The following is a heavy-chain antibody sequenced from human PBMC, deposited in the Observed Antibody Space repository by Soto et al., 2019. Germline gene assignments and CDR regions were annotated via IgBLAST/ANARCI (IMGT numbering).Heavy chain of an antibody. V-gene: IGHV3-48*03. CDR3: ARERFLQFSNDDGFDV. Sequence: PGGSLRLSCAASGFIFSRYEMNWVRQAPGKGLEWLSYISASGTTIKYADSVRGRFTISRDNAMNSLDLQMNSLRAEDTALYYCARERFLQFSNDDGFDVWGPGTMVTVS. CDR1: GFIFSRYE. CDR2: ISASGTTI. D-gene: IGHD1-1*01. J-gene: IGHJ3*01.